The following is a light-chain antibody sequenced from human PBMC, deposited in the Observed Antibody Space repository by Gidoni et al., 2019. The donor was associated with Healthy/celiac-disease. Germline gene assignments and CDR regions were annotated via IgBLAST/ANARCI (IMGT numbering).Light chain of an antibody. CDR1: SHRSDY. V-gene: IGLV3-19*01. CDR3: NSRDSSGNHVV. Sequence: SSGLTQDPAVSVALGQTVTITCQGDSHRSDYPSWYQQKPGQAPVLVIYGKNNRPSGIPDRFSGASTGNTASLTTTGAQAEDEADYYCNSRDSSGNHVVFGGGTKLTVL. CDR2: GKN. J-gene: IGLJ2*01.